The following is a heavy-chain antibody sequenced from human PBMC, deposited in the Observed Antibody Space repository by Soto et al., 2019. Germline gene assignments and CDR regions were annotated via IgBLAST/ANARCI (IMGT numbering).Heavy chain of an antibody. D-gene: IGHD3-3*01. CDR2: ISYDGSNK. Sequence: GGSLRLSCAASGFTFSSYAMHWVRQAPGKGLEWVAVISYDGSNKYYADSVKGRFTISRDNSKNTLYLQMNSLRAEDTAVYYCARDPFGYYDFWSGGYYYYGMDVWGQGTTVTVSS. V-gene: IGHV3-30-3*01. J-gene: IGHJ6*02. CDR1: GFTFSSYA. CDR3: ARDPFGYYDFWSGGYYYYGMDV.